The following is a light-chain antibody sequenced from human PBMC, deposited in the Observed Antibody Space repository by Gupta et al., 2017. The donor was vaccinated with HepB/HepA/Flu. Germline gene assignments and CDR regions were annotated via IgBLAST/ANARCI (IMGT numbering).Light chain of an antibody. CDR2: GAS. CDR1: QTISNIY. J-gene: IGKJ1*01. V-gene: IGKV3-20*01. Sequence: EFVLTQSPDTLSLSPGERATLSCRASQTISNIYLACYQQRPGRAPRLLIYGASKRANGLPDRISSGWYGTYITLTISIRDPEDSVVYYCQQYGSSPWTFGEGTKVEIK. CDR3: QQYGSSPWT.